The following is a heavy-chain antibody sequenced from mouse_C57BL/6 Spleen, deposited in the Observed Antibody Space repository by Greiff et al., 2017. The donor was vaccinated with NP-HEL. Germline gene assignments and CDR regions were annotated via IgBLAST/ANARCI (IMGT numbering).Heavy chain of an antibody. CDR2: ISYDGSN. CDR3: ARDQKPGLFDY. CDR1: GYSITSGYY. J-gene: IGHJ2*01. V-gene: IGHV3-6*01. Sequence: ESGPGLVKPSQSLSLTCSVTGYSITSGYYWNWIRQFPGNKLEWMGYISYDGSNNYNPSLKNRISLTRDTSKNQFFLKLNSVTTEDTATDYCARDQKPGLFDYWGQGTTLTVSS.